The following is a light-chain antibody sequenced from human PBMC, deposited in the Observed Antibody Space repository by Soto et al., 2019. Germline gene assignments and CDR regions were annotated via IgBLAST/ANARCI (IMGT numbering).Light chain of an antibody. CDR3: QQYGRSRT. CDR2: GAS. Sequence: EIVLTQSPGTLSLSPGERATLSCRASQSVTSGYLAWYQQKPGQAPRLLIYGASSRASGIPDRFSGSGSGTHFTLTISRLEAEDFAVYYCQQYGRSRTFGQGTKVEIK. J-gene: IGKJ1*01. V-gene: IGKV3-20*01. CDR1: QSVTSGY.